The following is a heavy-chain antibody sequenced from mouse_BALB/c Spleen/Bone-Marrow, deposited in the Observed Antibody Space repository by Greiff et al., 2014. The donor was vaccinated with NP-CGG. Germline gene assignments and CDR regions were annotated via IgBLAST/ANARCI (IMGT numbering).Heavy chain of an antibody. V-gene: IGHV1-80*01. J-gene: IGHJ4*01. Sequence: VKLVESGAELVRPGPSVKISCKASGYAFSSYWMNWVKQRPGQGLEWIGQIYPGDGDTNYNGKFKGKATLTADKSSSTAYMQLSSLTSEDSAVYFCARWITTVVAPYVMDYWGQGTSVTVSS. CDR2: IYPGDGDT. D-gene: IGHD1-1*01. CDR1: GYAFSSYW. CDR3: ARWITTVVAPYVMDY.